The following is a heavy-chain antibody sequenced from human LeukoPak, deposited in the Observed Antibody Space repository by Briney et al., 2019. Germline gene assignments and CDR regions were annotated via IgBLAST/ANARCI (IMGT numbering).Heavy chain of an antibody. V-gene: IGHV3-21*04. D-gene: IGHD4/OR15-4a*01. Sequence: GGSLRLSCAASGFTFSSYSMNWVRQAPGKGLEWVSSISSSSSYIYYADSVKGRFTISRDNSQNTLLLQMNSLRAEDTAVYYCASWVPDRGFDYWGQGTLVTVSS. CDR2: ISSSSSYI. J-gene: IGHJ4*02. CDR3: ASWVPDRGFDY. CDR1: GFTFSSYS.